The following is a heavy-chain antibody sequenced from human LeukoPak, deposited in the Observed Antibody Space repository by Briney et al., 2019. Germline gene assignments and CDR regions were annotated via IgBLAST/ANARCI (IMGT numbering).Heavy chain of an antibody. CDR2: IYYSGST. Sequence: SETLSLTCTVSGGSISSYYWSWIRQPPGKGLEWIGYIYYSGSTNYNPSLKSRVTISVDTSKNQFSLKLSSVTAADTAVYYCARGLMVRGVITFGYYYYYMDVWGKGTTVTISS. CDR1: GGSISSYY. J-gene: IGHJ6*03. CDR3: ARGLMVRGVITFGYYYYYMDV. V-gene: IGHV4-59*01. D-gene: IGHD3-10*01.